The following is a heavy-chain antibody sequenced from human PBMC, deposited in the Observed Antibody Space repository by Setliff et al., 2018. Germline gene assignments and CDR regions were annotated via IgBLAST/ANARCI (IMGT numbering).Heavy chain of an antibody. V-gene: IGHV1-46*01. CDR1: GYSFTSYY. Sequence: RASVKVSCKASGYSFTSYYMYWVRQAPGQWLEWMGTINTGGGSASIVDQFQGRVTMTRDTSTSTVYMELSSLTSDDTAVYYCARGGVAAAGKKGVFEHWGQGTLVTVSS. CDR3: ARGGVAAAGKKGVFEH. J-gene: IGHJ4*02. D-gene: IGHD6-13*01. CDR2: INTGGGSA.